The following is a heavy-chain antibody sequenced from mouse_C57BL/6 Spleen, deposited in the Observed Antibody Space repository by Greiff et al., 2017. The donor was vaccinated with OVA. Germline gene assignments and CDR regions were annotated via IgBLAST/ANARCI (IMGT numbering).Heavy chain of an antibody. CDR1: GYTFTSYW. J-gene: IGHJ3*01. V-gene: IGHV1-72*01. CDR2: IDPNSGGT. CDR3: ARRDYDYAVLAY. Sequence: QVQLKQPGAELVKPGASVKLSCKASGYTFTSYWMHWVKQRPGRGLEWIGRIDPNSGGTKYNEKFKSKATLTVDKPSSTAYMQLSSLTSEDSAVYYCARRDYDYAVLAYWGQGTLVTVSA. D-gene: IGHD2-4*01.